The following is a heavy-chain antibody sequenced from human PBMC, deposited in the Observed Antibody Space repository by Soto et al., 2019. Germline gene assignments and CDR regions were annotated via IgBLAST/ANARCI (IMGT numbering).Heavy chain of an antibody. CDR3: ARDLHDTSGFYDAS. V-gene: IGHV4-30-4*02. CDR2: IYYSGTT. J-gene: IGHJ5*02. CDR1: GGSISRCDYY. D-gene: IGHD3-22*01. Sequence: SETLSLTCSVSGGSISRCDYYWSWIRQPPGKGLEWIGYIYYSGTTYYNPSLKSRLTISVDTSKNHFSLKLSSVSAADTAVYFGARDLHDTSGFYDASWGEGALVTVS.